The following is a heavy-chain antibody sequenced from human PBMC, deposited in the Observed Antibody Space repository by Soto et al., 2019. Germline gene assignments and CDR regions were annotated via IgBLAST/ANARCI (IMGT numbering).Heavy chain of an antibody. D-gene: IGHD4-17*01. V-gene: IGHV1-69*06. CDR1: GGTFSSYP. CDR3: ARRDSHGYFRYFDN. CDR2: TNGNLGTG. Sequence: QVQLVQSGAEVKRPGSSVKVSCKASGGTFSSYPISWVRQAPGQGLEWMGGTNGNLGTGNYAQKFRGRLTITTDISTTTAYMELSSLKSEDTAVYYCARRDSHGYFRYFDNWGKGTLVTVSS. J-gene: IGHJ4*02.